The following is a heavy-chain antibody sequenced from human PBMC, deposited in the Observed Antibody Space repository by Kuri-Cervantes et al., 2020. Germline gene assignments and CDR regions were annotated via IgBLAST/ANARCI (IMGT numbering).Heavy chain of an antibody. Sequence: SLKISCAASGFTFDDYAIHWVRQTPGKGLGWVSGISWNSGAIGYADSVKGRFTISRDNAKNSLYLQMNSLRAEDTALYYCAKVLSGYGYYYYAMDVWGQGTTVTVSS. D-gene: IGHD3-22*01. J-gene: IGHJ6*02. CDR2: ISWNSGAI. V-gene: IGHV3-9*01. CDR1: GFTFDDYA. CDR3: AKVLSGYGYYYYAMDV.